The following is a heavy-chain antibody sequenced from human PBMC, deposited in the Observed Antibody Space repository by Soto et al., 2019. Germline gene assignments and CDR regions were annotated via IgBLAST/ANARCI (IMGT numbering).Heavy chain of an antibody. D-gene: IGHD6-6*01. V-gene: IGHV1-69*13. CDR2: IIPIFGTA. CDR3: ARGHGSIAARPGYYGMDV. Sequence: SVKVSCKASGGTFSSYAISWVRQAPGQGPEWMGGIIPIFGTANYAQKFQGRVTITADESTSTAYMELSSLRSEGTAVYYCARGHGSIAARPGYYGMDVWGQGTTVTVSS. J-gene: IGHJ6*02. CDR1: GGTFSSYA.